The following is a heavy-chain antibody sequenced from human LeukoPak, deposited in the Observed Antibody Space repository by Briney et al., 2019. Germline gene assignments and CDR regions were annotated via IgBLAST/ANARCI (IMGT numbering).Heavy chain of an antibody. CDR2: ISSSSSYI. CDR1: GFTFSSYW. V-gene: IGHV3-21*01. Sequence: GGSLRLSCAASGFTFSSYWMHWVRQAPGKGLEWVSSISSSSSYIYYADSVKGRFTISRDNAKNSLYLQMNSLRAEDTAVYYCASGSYTDAFDIWGQGTMVTVSS. J-gene: IGHJ3*02. D-gene: IGHD1-26*01. CDR3: ASGSYTDAFDI.